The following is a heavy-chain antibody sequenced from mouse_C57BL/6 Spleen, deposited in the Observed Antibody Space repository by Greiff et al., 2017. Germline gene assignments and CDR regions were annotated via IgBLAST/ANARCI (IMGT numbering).Heavy chain of an antibody. Sequence: EVHLVESEGGLVQPGSSMKLSCTASGFTFSDYYMAWVRQVPEKGLEWVANINYDGSSTYYLDFLKSRFIISRDNAKNILYLQMSSLKSEDTATYYCARANWENYFDVWGTGTTVTVSS. CDR3: ARANWENYFDV. CDR2: INYDGSST. V-gene: IGHV5-16*01. D-gene: IGHD4-1*01. CDR1: GFTFSDYY. J-gene: IGHJ1*03.